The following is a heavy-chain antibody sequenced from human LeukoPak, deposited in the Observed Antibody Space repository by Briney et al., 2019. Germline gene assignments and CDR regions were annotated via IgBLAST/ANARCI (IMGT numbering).Heavy chain of an antibody. V-gene: IGHV1-24*01. CDR1: GYTLTELS. CDR2: FDPEDGET. D-gene: IGHD3-9*01. CDR3: ATGVLRYFDWLIIDY. Sequence: ASVKVSCKVSGYTLTELSMHWVRQAPGKGLEWMGAFDPEDGETIYAQKFQGRVTMTEDTSTDTAYIELSSLRSEDTAVYYCATGVLRYFDWLIIDYWGQGTLVTVSS. J-gene: IGHJ4*02.